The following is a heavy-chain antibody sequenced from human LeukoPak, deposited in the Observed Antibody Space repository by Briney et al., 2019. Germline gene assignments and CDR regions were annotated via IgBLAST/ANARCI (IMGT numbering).Heavy chain of an antibody. J-gene: IGHJ4*02. D-gene: IGHD3-10*01. CDR2: ISAYNGNT. CDR3: ARDGGMVRGANTPDY. CDR1: GYTFTGYY. Sequence: ASVKVSCKASGYTFTGYYMHWVRQAPGQGLEWMGWISAYNGNTNYAQKLQGRVTMTTDTSTSTAYMELRSLRSDDTAVYYCARDGGMVRGANTPDYWGQGTLVTVSS. V-gene: IGHV1-18*04.